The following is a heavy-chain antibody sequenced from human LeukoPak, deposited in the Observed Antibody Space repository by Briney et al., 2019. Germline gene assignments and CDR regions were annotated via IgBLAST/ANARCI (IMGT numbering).Heavy chain of an antibody. CDR3: ARDRYYYGMDV. Sequence: ASVMVSCKATGYNVTSYFMDRVRQAPGQWHEWMGIINPSGGSASYAQKFQGRVTMTRDTSTSTVYMELSSLRSEDTAVYYCARDRYYYGMDVWGQGTTVTVSS. J-gene: IGHJ6*02. CDR1: GYNVTSYF. V-gene: IGHV1-46*01. CDR2: INPSGGSA.